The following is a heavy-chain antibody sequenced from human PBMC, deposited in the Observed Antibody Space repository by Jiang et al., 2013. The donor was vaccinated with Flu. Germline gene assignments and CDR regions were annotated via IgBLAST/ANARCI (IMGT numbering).Heavy chain of an antibody. V-gene: IGHV4-59*01. CDR2: IYYSGST. CDR3: AREGSSSSSLDY. D-gene: IGHD6-6*01. CDR1: GGSISSYY. Sequence: VKPSETLSLTCTVSGGSISSYYWSWIRQPPGKGLEWIGYIYYSGSTNYNPSLKSRVTISVDTSKNQFSLKLSSVTAADTAVYYCAREGSSSSSLDYWGQGTLVTVSS. J-gene: IGHJ4*02.